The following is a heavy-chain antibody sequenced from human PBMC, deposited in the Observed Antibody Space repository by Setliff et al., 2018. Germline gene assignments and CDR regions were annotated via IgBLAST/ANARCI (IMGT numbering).Heavy chain of an antibody. J-gene: IGHJ5*02. V-gene: IGHV1-69*05. CDR2: IIPMFGTP. CDR3: ARSPAVLGIVYLDP. D-gene: IGHD2-15*01. CDR1: GDSFSNYA. Sequence: SVKVSCKASGDSFSNYAISWVRQAPGQGLEWMGGIIPMFGTPAYAQKFQDRVTITTDESTSTAYMELDSLRSEDTAVYYCARSPAVLGIVYLDPWGQGTLVTVSS.